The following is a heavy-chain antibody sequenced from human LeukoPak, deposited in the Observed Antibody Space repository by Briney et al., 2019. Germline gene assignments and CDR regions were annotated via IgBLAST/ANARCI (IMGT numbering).Heavy chain of an antibody. D-gene: IGHD3-3*01. CDR3: VRGNDFWSGYCDY. Sequence: GRSLRLSCAASGFTFSSYWMHWVRNAPGKGIVWVSRINSDGSSTTYADSVEGRFTISRDNAKNTLYLQMNSLRAEDTAVYYCVRGNDFWSGYCDYWGQGTLVTVSS. J-gene: IGHJ4*02. CDR2: INSDGSST. CDR1: GFTFSSYW. V-gene: IGHV3-74*01.